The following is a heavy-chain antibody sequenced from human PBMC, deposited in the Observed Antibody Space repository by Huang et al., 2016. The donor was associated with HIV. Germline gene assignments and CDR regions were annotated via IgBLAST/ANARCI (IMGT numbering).Heavy chain of an antibody. V-gene: IGHV3-23*01. CDR1: GFTCSAFA. CDR2: ICGSGRST. Sequence: EVQLLESGGGLVQPGGFVRLSCATSGFTCSAFALRWVRQAPGKVLEWVSTICGSGRSTYYGDSAKGRFTVSRDNANNTLYLQMNSLRADDTAVYYCAKDMPTDYWGKGTLVVVSS. D-gene: IGHD2-2*01. CDR3: AKDMPTDY. J-gene: IGHJ4*02.